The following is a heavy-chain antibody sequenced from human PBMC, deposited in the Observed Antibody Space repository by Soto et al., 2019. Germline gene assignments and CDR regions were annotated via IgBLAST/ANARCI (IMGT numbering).Heavy chain of an antibody. CDR3: AKDGYSSGWHAAGY. CDR1: GFTFSSYA. Sequence: EVQLLETGGGLVQPGGSLRLSCAASGFTFSSYAMSWVRQAPGKGLEWVSAISGSGGSTYYADSVKGRFTISRDNSKNTLYLQMNSLRAEDTAVYYCAKDGYSSGWHAAGYWGQGTLVTVSS. CDR2: ISGSGGST. V-gene: IGHV3-23*01. J-gene: IGHJ4*02. D-gene: IGHD6-19*01.